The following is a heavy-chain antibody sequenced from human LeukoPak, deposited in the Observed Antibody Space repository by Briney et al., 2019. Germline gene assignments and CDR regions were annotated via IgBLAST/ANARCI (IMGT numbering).Heavy chain of an antibody. J-gene: IGHJ4*02. CDR1: GFTFSSYE. CDR3: ARGIGSSSWPLAL. CDR2: ISSSGSTK. V-gene: IGHV3-48*03. D-gene: IGHD6-13*01. Sequence: GGSLRLSCAASGFTFSSYEMNWVRQAPGKGLEWVSYISSSGSTKYYADSVKGRFTISRDNAKNSLYLQMNSLRAEDTAVYYCARGIGSSSWPLALWGQGTLVIVSS.